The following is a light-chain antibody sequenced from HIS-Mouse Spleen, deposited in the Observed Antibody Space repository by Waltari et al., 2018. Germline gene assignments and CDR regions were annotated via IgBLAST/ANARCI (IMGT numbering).Light chain of an antibody. CDR1: SGHSSYA. CDR2: LNSGGSH. CDR3: QTWGPVV. Sequence: QLVLTQSPSASASLGASVKLTCTLSSGHSSYAIAWHQQQPEKGPRYLMKLNSGGSHSKGDGIPDRFSGSSSGAERYLTISSLQSEDEADYYCQTWGPVVFGGGTKLTVL. V-gene: IGLV4-69*01. J-gene: IGLJ2*01.